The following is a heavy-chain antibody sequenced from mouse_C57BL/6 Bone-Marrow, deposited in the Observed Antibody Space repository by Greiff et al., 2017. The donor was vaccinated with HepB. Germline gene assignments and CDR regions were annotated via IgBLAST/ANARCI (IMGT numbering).Heavy chain of an antibody. J-gene: IGHJ3*01. CDR3: ASRGSLWGFAY. D-gene: IGHD1-1*02. CDR1: GFSLTSYG. CDR2: IWGVGST. Sequence: QVQLQQSGPGLVAPSQSLSITCTVSGFSLTSYGVDWVRQAPGKGLEWLGVIWGVGSTNYNSALKSRLSISKDNSKSQVFLKMNSLQTDDTAMYYCASRGSLWGFAYWGQGTLVTVSA. V-gene: IGHV2-6*01.